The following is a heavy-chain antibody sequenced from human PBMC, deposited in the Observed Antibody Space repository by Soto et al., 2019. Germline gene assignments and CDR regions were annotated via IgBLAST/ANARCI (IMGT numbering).Heavy chain of an antibody. CDR2: IIPIFGTA. CDR3: ARGKLGYCSGGSCYGFTLGYYYYGMDV. V-gene: IGHV1-69*13. J-gene: IGHJ6*02. D-gene: IGHD2-15*01. CDR1: GGTFSSYA. Sequence: SVKVSCKASGGTFSSYAISWVRQAPGQGLEWMGGIIPIFGTANYAQKFQGRVTITADESTSTAYMELSSLRSEDTAVYYCARGKLGYCSGGSCYGFTLGYYYYGMDVWGQGTKVTVSS.